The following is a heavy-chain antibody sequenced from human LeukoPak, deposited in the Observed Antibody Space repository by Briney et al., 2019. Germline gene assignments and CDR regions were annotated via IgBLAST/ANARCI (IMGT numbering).Heavy chain of an antibody. V-gene: IGHV3-48*03. CDR3: TTITVASNFDY. CDR1: GFSFIVYE. D-gene: IGHD6-19*01. Sequence: GGSLRLSCAASGFSFIVYEIHWVRQAPGKGVEWISDVSSSGTTYYADSVKGRFTISRDNAKNSLYLQMNSLRAEDTAVYYCTTITVASNFDYWGQGTLVTVSS. CDR2: VSSSGTT. J-gene: IGHJ4*02.